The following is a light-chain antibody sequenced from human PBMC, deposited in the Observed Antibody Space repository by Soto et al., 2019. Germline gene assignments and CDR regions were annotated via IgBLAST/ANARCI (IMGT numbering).Light chain of an antibody. CDR1: PRVTNF. CDR2: GAL. V-gene: IGKV3-11*01. Sequence: EIVLTKSPATLSLSPGGRATLSCSAMPRVTNFLARYQHKPGQAPKLLIYGALNRATGIPARFSGSGSGTDFTLTISSLEPEDSAVYYCQQRNVWPPVTFGQGTRLEIK. J-gene: IGKJ5*01. CDR3: QQRNVWPPVT.